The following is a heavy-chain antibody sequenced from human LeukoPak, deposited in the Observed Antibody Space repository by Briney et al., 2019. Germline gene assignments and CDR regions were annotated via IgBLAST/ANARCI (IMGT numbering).Heavy chain of an antibody. V-gene: IGHV4-34*01. CDR2: INHSGST. CDR1: GGSFSGYY. Sequence: SETLSLTCAVYGGSFSGYYWSWIRQPPGKGLEWIGEINHSGSTNYNPSLESRVTISVDTSKNQFSLKLSSVTAADTAVYYCARVGVYGDYGNWFDPWGQGTLVTVSS. CDR3: ARVGVYGDYGNWFDP. J-gene: IGHJ5*02. D-gene: IGHD4-17*01.